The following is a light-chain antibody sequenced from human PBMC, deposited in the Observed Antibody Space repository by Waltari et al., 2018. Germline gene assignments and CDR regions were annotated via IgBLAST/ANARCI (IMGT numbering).Light chain of an antibody. CDR2: AAS. V-gene: IGKV1-27*01. J-gene: IGKJ1*01. CDR3: QKYNSALWT. CDR1: TGIRNY. Sequence: DIQMTQSPSSLSAYVGDRVTITCRASTGIRNYLAGYQQTPGKVPKLLIYAASTSQAGVPSRFSGSGSGTDVTLTISSLQPEDVATYYCQKYNSALWTFGQGTKVEIK.